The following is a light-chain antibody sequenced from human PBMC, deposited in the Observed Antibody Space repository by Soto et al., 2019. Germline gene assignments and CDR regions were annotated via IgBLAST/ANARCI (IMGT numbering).Light chain of an antibody. CDR2: KAS. CDR1: QNINNW. Sequence: DIQMTQSPSTLSASVGDRVTITCRASQNINNWLAWYQQKPGKAPKLLIYKASNLESGVPSRFSGSGSGTEFTLTISSVQPADSANYYCQQYNSSFGQGTKLEIK. CDR3: QQYNSS. J-gene: IGKJ2*01. V-gene: IGKV1-5*03.